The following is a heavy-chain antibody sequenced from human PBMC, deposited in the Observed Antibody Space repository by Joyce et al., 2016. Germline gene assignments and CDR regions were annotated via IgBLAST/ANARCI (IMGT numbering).Heavy chain of an antibody. Sequence: QVQLQQSGPGLVKPSQILSLTCAISGDFVSSNSAAWNWIRPSPSRGLEWLGRTFYRSKWYNDYAVSVRSRISINPDTSKNLFSLHLNSVTPEDTAVYYCARDAGFGLDALDIWGQGTMVTVSS. CDR3: ARDAGFGLDALDI. V-gene: IGHV6-1*01. CDR2: TFYRSKWYN. CDR1: GDFVSSNSAA. J-gene: IGHJ3*02. D-gene: IGHD3/OR15-3a*01.